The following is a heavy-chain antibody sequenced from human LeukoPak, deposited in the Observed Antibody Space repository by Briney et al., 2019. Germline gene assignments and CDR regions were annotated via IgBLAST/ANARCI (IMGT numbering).Heavy chain of an antibody. CDR1: GFTFRSYD. D-gene: IGHD5-18*01. CDR2: IRYDGSNK. Sequence: PGGSLTLSCTASGFTFRSYDMHWVRQAPGQGLEWVAFIRYDGSNKYYADSVKGRFTISRDNSKNTLYLQMNSLRAEDTAVYYCAKAGTLDTAMMHFDYWGQGTLVTVSS. V-gene: IGHV3-30*02. CDR3: AKAGTLDTAMMHFDY. J-gene: IGHJ4*02.